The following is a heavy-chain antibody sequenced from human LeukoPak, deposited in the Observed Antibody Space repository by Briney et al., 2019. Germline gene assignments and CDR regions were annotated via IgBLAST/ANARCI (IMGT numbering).Heavy chain of an antibody. Sequence: TGGSLRLSCVASGFTFSSYAINWVRQVPGKGLEWVSGISGSGGSTYYADSVKGRFTISRDNSKNTLYLQMNSLRGEDTAVYYCAKDGYSSGSTFDYWGHGTLVTVSS. CDR2: ISGSGGST. V-gene: IGHV3-23*01. CDR3: AKDGYSSGSTFDY. CDR1: GFTFSSYA. D-gene: IGHD6-19*01. J-gene: IGHJ4*01.